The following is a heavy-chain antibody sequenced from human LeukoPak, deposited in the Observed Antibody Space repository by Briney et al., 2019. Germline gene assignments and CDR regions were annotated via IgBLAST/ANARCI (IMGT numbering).Heavy chain of an antibody. CDR2: IIPTFGTA. V-gene: IGHV1-69*01. D-gene: IGHD3-10*01. Sequence: ASVKVSCKASGGTFSSYAISWVRQAPGQGLEWMGGIIPTFGTANYAQKFQGRVTITADESTSTAYMELSSLRSEDTAVYYCANHQNMYGSGSYFPFDYWGQGTLVTVSS. CDR3: ANHQNMYGSGSYFPFDY. CDR1: GGTFSSYA. J-gene: IGHJ4*02.